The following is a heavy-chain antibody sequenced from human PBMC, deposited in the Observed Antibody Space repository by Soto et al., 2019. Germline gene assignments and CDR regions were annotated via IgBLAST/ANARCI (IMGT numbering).Heavy chain of an antibody. CDR3: WRPREAGKGYYGVEV. CDR1: GYSFTSYW. V-gene: IGHV5-51*01. J-gene: IGHJ6*02. CDR2: IYPGDSDT. D-gene: IGHD1-1*01. Sequence: SLKISCKGSGYSFTSYWIGWVRQMPGKGLEWMGIIYPGDSDTRYSPSFQGQVTISADKSISTAYLQWSSLKASDTAMYYCWRPREAGKGYYGVEVSGQGTRATVPS.